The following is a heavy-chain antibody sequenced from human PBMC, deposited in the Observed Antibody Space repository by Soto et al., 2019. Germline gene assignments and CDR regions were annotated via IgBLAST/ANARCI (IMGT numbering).Heavy chain of an antibody. Sequence: PSETLSLTCNVSGDSIDIYYWNWIRQPPGKGLEWIGYIYYSGSTKYNPSLESRATISADTSKNLVSLKLKSVTSADTAVYFCAGRVATPEFWGQGIQVTVSS. D-gene: IGHD3-3*01. CDR3: AGRVATPEF. J-gene: IGHJ4*02. V-gene: IGHV4-59*01. CDR2: IYYSGST. CDR1: GDSIDIYY.